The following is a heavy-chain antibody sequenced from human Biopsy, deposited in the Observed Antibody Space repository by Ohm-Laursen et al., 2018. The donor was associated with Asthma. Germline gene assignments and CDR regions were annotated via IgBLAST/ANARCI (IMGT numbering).Heavy chain of an antibody. D-gene: IGHD3-3*02. CDR1: GFAFRSYA. CDR2: IKHDGSEK. Sequence: SLRLSCAAPGFAFRSYAMNWVRQAPGKGLEWVANIKHDGSEKNHVDSLKGRFTISRDNAKNSLYLQMNSLRAEDTAVYYCARTFHFWSPYHAEHYQLWGQGTLVTVSS. CDR3: ARTFHFWSPYHAEHYQL. J-gene: IGHJ1*01. V-gene: IGHV3-7*01.